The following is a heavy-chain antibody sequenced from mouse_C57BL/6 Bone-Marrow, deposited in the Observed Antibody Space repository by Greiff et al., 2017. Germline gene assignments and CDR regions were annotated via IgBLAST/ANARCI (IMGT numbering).Heavy chain of an antibody. CDR1: GFSLTSYG. CDR2: IWSGGST. D-gene: IGHD1-1*01. CDR3: ARNRGYYGSSSFYAMDY. Sequence: VMLVESGPGLVQPSQSLSITCTVSGFSLTSYGVHWVRQSPGKGLEWLGVIWSGGSTDYNAAFISRLSISKDNSKSQVFFKMNSLQADDTAIYYCARNRGYYGSSSFYAMDYWGQGTSVTVSS. J-gene: IGHJ4*01. V-gene: IGHV2-2*01.